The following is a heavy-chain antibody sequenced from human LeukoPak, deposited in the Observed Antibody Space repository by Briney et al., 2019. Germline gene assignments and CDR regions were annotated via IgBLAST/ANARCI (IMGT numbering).Heavy chain of an antibody. Sequence: SETLSLTCAVYGGSFSGYYWSWIRQPPGKGLEWIGEINHSGSTNYNPSLKSRVTISVDTSKNQFSLKLSSVTAADTAVYYCAKADIVVVVAAINDAFDIWGQGTMVTVSS. J-gene: IGHJ3*02. V-gene: IGHV4-34*01. D-gene: IGHD2-15*01. CDR3: AKADIVVVVAAINDAFDI. CDR2: INHSGST. CDR1: GGSFSGYY.